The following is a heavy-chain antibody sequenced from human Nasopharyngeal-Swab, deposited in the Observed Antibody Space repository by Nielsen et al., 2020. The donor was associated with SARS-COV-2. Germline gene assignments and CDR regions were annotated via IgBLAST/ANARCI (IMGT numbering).Heavy chain of an antibody. Sequence: GGSLRLSCAASGFTFSSYWMHWVRQAPGKGLVWVSRINSDGSSTRDADSVKGRFTISRDNAKNTLYLQMNSPRAEDTAVYYCARPGSSGSYDAFDIWGQGTMVTVSS. CDR1: GFTFSSYW. J-gene: IGHJ3*02. CDR3: ARPGSSGSYDAFDI. D-gene: IGHD6-19*01. V-gene: IGHV3-74*01. CDR2: INSDGSST.